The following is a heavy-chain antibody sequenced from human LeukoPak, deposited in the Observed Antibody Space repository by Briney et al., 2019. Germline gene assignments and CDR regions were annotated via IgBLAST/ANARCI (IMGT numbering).Heavy chain of an antibody. Sequence: ASVKVSCKASGYTFTSYYIHWARQAPGQGLECMGIINPSGCSTTYAQKFQGRITMTRDMSTSTVYMEPSSLRSEDTAMYYCARGSRYFDYWGQGTLVTVSS. CDR2: INPSGCST. CDR1: GYTFTSYY. D-gene: IGHD1-26*01. J-gene: IGHJ4*02. CDR3: ARGSRYFDY. V-gene: IGHV1-46*01.